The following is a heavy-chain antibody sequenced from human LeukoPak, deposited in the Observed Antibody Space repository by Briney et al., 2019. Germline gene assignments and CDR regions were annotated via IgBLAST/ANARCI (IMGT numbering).Heavy chain of an antibody. V-gene: IGHV3-21*01. CDR1: GFTFSSYS. D-gene: IGHD3-3*01. CDR2: ISSSSSYI. Sequence: GGSLRLSCAASGFTFSSYSMNWVRQAPGKGLEWVSSISSSSSYIYYADSVKGRFTFSRDNVKNSLYLQMNSLRAEDTAVYYCARGGIRYDFWSGYPQWFDPWGQGTLVTVSS. CDR3: ARGGIRYDFWSGYPQWFDP. J-gene: IGHJ5*02.